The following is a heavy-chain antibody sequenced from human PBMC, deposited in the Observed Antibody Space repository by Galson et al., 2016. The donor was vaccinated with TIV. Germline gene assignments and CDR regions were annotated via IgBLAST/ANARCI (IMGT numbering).Heavy chain of an antibody. CDR1: GGSFSSYV. D-gene: IGHD3-10*01. J-gene: IGHJ6*02. V-gene: IGHV1-69*13. Sequence: SVKVSCKASGGSFSSYVFNWVRQAPGQGLEWMGNIIPLFGSANYAQKFQGRVTITADESTSTAYMELSRLRSEDTALYYCARDQFRGIDYYYYGMDVWGQGTTVTVSS. CDR3: ARDQFRGIDYYYYGMDV. CDR2: IIPLFGSA.